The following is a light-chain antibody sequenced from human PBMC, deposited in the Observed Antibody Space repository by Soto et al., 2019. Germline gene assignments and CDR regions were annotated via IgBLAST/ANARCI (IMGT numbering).Light chain of an antibody. V-gene: IGLV2-14*01. CDR1: SSDVGGYNY. J-gene: IGLJ1*01. CDR2: EVS. Sequence: QSALTQPASVSGSPGQSIIISCTGTSSDVGGYNYVSWYQQHPGKAPKLMIHEVSNRPSGVSTRFSGSKSGNTASLTIYGLQAEDEGDYYCSSYRSTSNSYVFGAGTKLTVL. CDR3: SSYRSTSNSYV.